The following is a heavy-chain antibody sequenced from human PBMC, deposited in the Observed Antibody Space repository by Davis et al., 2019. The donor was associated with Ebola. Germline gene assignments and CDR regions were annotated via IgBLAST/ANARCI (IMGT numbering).Heavy chain of an antibody. D-gene: IGHD2-2*01. CDR2: ISGSGDST. CDR1: GFTFSSYA. V-gene: IGHV3-23*01. J-gene: IGHJ3*02. CDR3: AKAQECSSTTCYAFDI. Sequence: GGSLRLSCAASGFTFSSYAMSWVRQAPGKGLEWVSVISGSGDSTYYADSVKGRFTISRDNSKNTLFLQMNSLRAEDTAVYYCAKAQECSSTTCYAFDIWGQGTMVTVSS.